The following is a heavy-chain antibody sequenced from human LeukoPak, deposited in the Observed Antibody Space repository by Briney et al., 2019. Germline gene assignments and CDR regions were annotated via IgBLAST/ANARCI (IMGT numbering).Heavy chain of an antibody. V-gene: IGHV4-59*01. Sequence: PSETLSLTCTVSGGSMSSYYWSWIRQPPGKGLEWIGYIYYSGSTKYNPSLKSRVTISVDTSKNQFSLKLSSVIAADTAVYYCARGRPMYYDSSGYPLIYFDYWGQGTLVTVSS. D-gene: IGHD3-22*01. CDR2: IYYSGST. J-gene: IGHJ4*02. CDR1: GGSMSSYY. CDR3: ARGRPMYYDSSGYPLIYFDY.